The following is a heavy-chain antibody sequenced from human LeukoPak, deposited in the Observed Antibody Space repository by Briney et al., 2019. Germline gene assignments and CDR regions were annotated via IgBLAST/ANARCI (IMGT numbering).Heavy chain of an antibody. J-gene: IGHJ4*02. D-gene: IGHD3-10*01. Sequence: GRSPRLSCAASGFTFSSYGMHWVRQAPGKGLEWVAVIWYDGSNKYYADSVKGRLTISRDNSKNTLYLQMNSLRPEDTAVYYCAKGDPYGSGSYPVDYWGQGTLVTVSS. V-gene: IGHV3-33*06. CDR3: AKGDPYGSGSYPVDY. CDR1: GFTFSSYG. CDR2: IWYDGSNK.